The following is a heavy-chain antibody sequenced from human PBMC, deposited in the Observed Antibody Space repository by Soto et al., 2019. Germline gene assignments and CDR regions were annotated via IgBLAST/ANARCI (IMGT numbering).Heavy chain of an antibody. CDR2: IFYSGST. J-gene: IGHJ6*02. D-gene: IGHD4-4*01. V-gene: IGHV4-39*01. Sequence: SATLSLTCTVSGGSISSNTYYWAWIRQPPGKGLEWIGSIFYSGSTYYNPSLKSRVTISVDTSKNQFSLKLSSVTAADTAVYFCARYSSGRYYYYGMDVWGQGTTVTVSS. CDR3: ARYSSGRYYYYGMDV. CDR1: GGSISSNTYY.